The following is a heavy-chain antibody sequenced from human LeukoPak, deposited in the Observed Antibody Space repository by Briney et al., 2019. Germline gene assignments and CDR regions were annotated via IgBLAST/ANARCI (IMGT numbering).Heavy chain of an antibody. J-gene: IGHJ3*02. Sequence: SGGSLRLSCAASGFTFSSYGMSWVRQAPGKGLEWVSAISGSGGSTYYADSVKGRFTISRDNSKNTLYLQMNSLRAEDTAVYYCANSATVTTFFHAFDIWGQGTMVTVSS. CDR3: ANSATVTTFFHAFDI. CDR2: ISGSGGST. D-gene: IGHD4-17*01. CDR1: GFTFSSYG. V-gene: IGHV3-23*01.